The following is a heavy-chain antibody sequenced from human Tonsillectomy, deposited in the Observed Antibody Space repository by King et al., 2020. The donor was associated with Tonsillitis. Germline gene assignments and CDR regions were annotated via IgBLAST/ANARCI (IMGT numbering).Heavy chain of an antibody. CDR3: AKDDGYYDSSLGY. D-gene: IGHD3-22*01. J-gene: IGHJ4*02. Sequence: VQLVESGGGVVQPGRSLRLSCAASGFTFSDYGMHWVRQAPGKGLEGVAVMSYDGSNKYYADSVKGRFTISRDNSKNTLYLQMNSLRTEETAVYYCAKDDGYYDSSLGYWGQGTLVTVSS. V-gene: IGHV3-30*18. CDR1: GFTFSDYG. CDR2: MSYDGSNK.